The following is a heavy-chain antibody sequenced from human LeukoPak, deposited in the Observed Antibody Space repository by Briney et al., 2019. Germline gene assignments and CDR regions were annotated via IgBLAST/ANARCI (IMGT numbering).Heavy chain of an antibody. CDR2: ITGSGVNT. Sequence: GGSLRLSCAASGFTFTSYAMSWVRLAPGKGLEWVSTITGSGVNTYYADSVKGRFTISRDISKNTLYLQMSSLRADDTAVYYCAKDPFAAALYYFDYWGQGALVTVSS. CDR3: AKDPFAAALYYFDY. D-gene: IGHD2-2*01. CDR1: GFTFTSYA. J-gene: IGHJ4*02. V-gene: IGHV3-23*01.